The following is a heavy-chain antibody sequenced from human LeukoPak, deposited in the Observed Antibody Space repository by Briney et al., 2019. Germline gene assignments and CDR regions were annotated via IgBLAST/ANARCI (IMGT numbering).Heavy chain of an antibody. V-gene: IGHV3-74*01. D-gene: IGHD3-22*01. Sequence: GGSLRLSCAASGFTFSSYWMHWVRQAPGKGLVWVPRINTDGSSTSYADSVKGRFTISRDNAKNTLYLQMNSLRAEDTAVYYCARGPYSGYYYDSSGYLDYWGQGTLVTVSS. CDR2: INTDGSST. CDR1: GFTFSSYW. J-gene: IGHJ4*02. CDR3: ARGPYSGYYYDSSGYLDY.